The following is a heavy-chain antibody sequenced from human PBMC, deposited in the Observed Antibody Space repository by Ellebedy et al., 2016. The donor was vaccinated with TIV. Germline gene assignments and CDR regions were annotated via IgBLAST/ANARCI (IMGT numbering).Heavy chain of an antibody. CDR3: AKEISGGYSYGYGGAVAYFDL. CDR2: ISWSSGSI. D-gene: IGHD5-18*01. Sequence: SLKISCAASGFTFDDYAMHWVRQAPGKGLEWVSGISWSSGSIGYADSVKGRFTISRDNAKNSLYLQMNSLRTEDTALYYCAKEISGGYSYGYGGAVAYFDLWGRGTLVTVSS. J-gene: IGHJ2*01. V-gene: IGHV3-9*01. CDR1: GFTFDDYA.